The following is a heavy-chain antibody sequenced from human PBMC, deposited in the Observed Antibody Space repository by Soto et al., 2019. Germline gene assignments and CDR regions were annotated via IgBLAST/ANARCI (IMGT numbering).Heavy chain of an antibody. Sequence: SETLSLTCTVSGGSISSYYWSWIRQPPGKGLEWIGYTYYSGSTNYNPSLKSRVTISVDTSKNQFSLKLSSVTAADTAVYYCARSYYVTQHYYYYYYMDVWGKGTTVTVSS. CDR3: ARSYYVTQHYYYYYYMDV. J-gene: IGHJ6*03. D-gene: IGHD3-10*02. CDR1: GGSISSYY. V-gene: IGHV4-59*08. CDR2: TYYSGST.